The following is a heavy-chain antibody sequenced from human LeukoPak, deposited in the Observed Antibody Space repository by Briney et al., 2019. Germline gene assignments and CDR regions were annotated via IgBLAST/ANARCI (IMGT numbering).Heavy chain of an antibody. CDR3: ARGGVWGSYRPINYFVY. J-gene: IGHJ4*02. Sequence: PSETLSLTCAVYGGSFSGYYWSWIRQPPGKGLEWIGEINHSGSTNYNPSLKSRVTISVDTSKNQFSLKLSSVTAADTAVYYCARGGVWGSYRPINYFVYWGQGTLVTVSS. V-gene: IGHV4-34*01. D-gene: IGHD3-16*02. CDR1: GGSFSGYY. CDR2: INHSGST.